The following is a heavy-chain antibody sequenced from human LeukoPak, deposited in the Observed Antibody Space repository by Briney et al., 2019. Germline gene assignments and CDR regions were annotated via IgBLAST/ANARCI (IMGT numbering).Heavy chain of an antibody. V-gene: IGHV1-2*06. D-gene: IGHD3-22*01. CDR2: ISPNSGGT. J-gene: IGHJ4*02. CDR1: GYTFTGYY. CDR3: AREVTYYYDSSGYPQLDY. Sequence: ASVKVSCKASGYTFTGYYMHWVRQAPGQGLEWMGRISPNSGGTNYAQKFQGRVTMTRDTSISTAYMELSRLRSDDTAVYYCAREVTYYYDSSGYPQLDYWGQGTLVTVSS.